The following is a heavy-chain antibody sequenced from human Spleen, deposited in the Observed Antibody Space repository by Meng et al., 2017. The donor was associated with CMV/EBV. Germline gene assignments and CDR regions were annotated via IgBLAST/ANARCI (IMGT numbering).Heavy chain of an antibody. CDR1: GFTFSSYW. V-gene: IGHV3-7*01. CDR2: IKQDGSEK. Sequence: GESLKISCAASGFTFSSYWMSWVRQAPGKGLEWVANIKQDGSEKYYVDSVKGRFIISRDNAKNSLYLQMNSLRAEDTAVYYCARGRGNKFDPWGQGTLVTVSS. D-gene: IGHD5-18*01. CDR3: ARGRGNKFDP. J-gene: IGHJ5*02.